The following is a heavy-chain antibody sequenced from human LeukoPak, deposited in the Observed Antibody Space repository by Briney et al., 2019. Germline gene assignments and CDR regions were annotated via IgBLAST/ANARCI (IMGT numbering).Heavy chain of an antibody. D-gene: IGHD3-16*02. CDR3: AKGHSLQSYDCLDY. Sequence: PGGSLRLSCAASGFTFNSYGMHWVRQAPGKGLEWVAVISYDGDDKFYRDTVKGRFTISRDTSKSTLYLQMNSLRAEDTAVYYCAKGHSLQSYDCLDYWGQGTLVTVSS. V-gene: IGHV3-30*18. CDR2: ISYDGDDK. J-gene: IGHJ4*02. CDR1: GFTFNSYG.